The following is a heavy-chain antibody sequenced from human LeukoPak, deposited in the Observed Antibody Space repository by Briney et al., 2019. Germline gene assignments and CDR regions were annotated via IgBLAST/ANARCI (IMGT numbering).Heavy chain of an antibody. CDR2: MYHSGNT. Sequence: PSETLSLTCTVSGGSISSDYWSWIRQPPGKGLEWIGSMYHSGNTYYNPSLKSRVTISVDTSKNQFSLKLSSVTAADTAVYYCASRPVKDPFGGVIVPDYWGQGSLVTVSS. CDR3: ASRPVKDPFGGVIVPDY. D-gene: IGHD3-16*02. J-gene: IGHJ4*02. V-gene: IGHV4-59*08. CDR1: GGSISSDY.